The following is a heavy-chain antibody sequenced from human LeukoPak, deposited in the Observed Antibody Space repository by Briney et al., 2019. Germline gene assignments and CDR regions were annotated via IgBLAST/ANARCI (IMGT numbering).Heavy chain of an antibody. CDR1: GGSISSSSYY. Sequence: PETLSLTCAVSGGSISSSSYYWGWIRQPPGKGLEWIGSIYYSGSTYYNPSLKSRVTISVDTSKNQFSLKLSSVTAADTAVYYCARRDVVADEYSFDYWGQGTLVTVSS. V-gene: IGHV4-39*01. CDR2: IYYSGST. J-gene: IGHJ4*02. D-gene: IGHD2-15*01. CDR3: ARRDVVADEYSFDY.